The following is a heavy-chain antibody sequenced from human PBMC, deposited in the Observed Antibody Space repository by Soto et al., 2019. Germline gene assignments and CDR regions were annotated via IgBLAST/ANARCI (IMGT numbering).Heavy chain of an antibody. V-gene: IGHV1-8*01. J-gene: IGHJ5*02. Sequence: QVQLVQSGAEVKKPGASVKVSCKASGYTFTSYDINWVRQATGQGLEWMGWMNPNSGNTGYAQKFQGRVTMTRNTSISTAYMELSSLRSEDTAVYYCALVLRYFDWSPKYNWFDPWGQGTLVTVSS. CDR1: GYTFTSYD. CDR3: ALVLRYFDWSPKYNWFDP. CDR2: MNPNSGNT. D-gene: IGHD3-9*01.